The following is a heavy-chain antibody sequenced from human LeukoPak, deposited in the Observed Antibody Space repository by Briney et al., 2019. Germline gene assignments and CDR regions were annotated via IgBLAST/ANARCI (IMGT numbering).Heavy chain of an antibody. Sequence: GGSLRLSCAASGFTFSSYAMSWVRQAPGKGLEWVSAIRGSGGSTYYADSVKGRFTISRDNSKNTLYLQMNSLRAEDTAVYYCAKDFSAVAGSPDYFDYWGQGTLVTVSS. CDR3: AKDFSAVAGSPDYFDY. D-gene: IGHD6-19*01. V-gene: IGHV3-23*01. CDR2: IRGSGGST. J-gene: IGHJ4*02. CDR1: GFTFSSYA.